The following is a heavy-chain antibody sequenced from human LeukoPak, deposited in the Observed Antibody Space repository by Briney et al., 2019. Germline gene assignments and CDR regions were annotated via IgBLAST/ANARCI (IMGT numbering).Heavy chain of an antibody. J-gene: IGHJ4*02. CDR3: AKGLTGVAFRYYFDY. D-gene: IGHD7-27*01. CDR2: IRGSGGST. V-gene: IGHV3-23*01. Sequence: PGGSLRLSCAASGFTFSSYAMSWVRQAPGKGLEWVSPIRGSGGSTYYADSVKGRFTISRDNSKNTLYLQMNSLRAEDTAVYYCAKGLTGVAFRYYFDYWGQGTLVTVSS. CDR1: GFTFSSYA.